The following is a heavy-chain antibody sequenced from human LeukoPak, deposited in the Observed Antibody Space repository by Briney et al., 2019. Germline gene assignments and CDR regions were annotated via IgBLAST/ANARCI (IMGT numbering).Heavy chain of an antibody. CDR2: IKSKSDGETT. V-gene: IGHV3-15*01. D-gene: IGHD2-2*01. CDR1: GFTFSSYS. Sequence: GGSLRLSCAASGFTFSSYSMNWVRQAPGRGLEWVGRIKSKSDGETTDYAAPVKGRFTISRDDSKNMLYLQMNSLKTEDTAVYYCTTSGLGLFGLGYVDYWGQGTQVTVSS. CDR3: TTSGLGLFGLGYVDY. J-gene: IGHJ4*02.